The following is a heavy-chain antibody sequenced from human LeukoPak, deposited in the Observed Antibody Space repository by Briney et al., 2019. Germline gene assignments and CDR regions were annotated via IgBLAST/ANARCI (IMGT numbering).Heavy chain of an antibody. CDR3: ARNPDSDHFDY. D-gene: IGHD1-14*01. V-gene: IGHV4-34*01. CDR2: IPHSGST. Sequence: SETPSLTCAVYGESFSDYYWSWIRQPPGKGLEWIGEIPHSGSTNYNPSLKSRVTMSLDTSKNQFSLNLTSVTAADTAVYYCARNPDSDHFDYWGQGTLVTVSS. CDR1: GESFSDYY. J-gene: IGHJ4*02.